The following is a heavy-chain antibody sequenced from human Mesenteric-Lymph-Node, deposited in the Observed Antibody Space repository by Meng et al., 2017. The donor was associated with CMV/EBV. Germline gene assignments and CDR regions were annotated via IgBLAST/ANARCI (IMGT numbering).Heavy chain of an antibody. CDR3: ARTNNWGFDY. CDR1: GYTFSSYA. J-gene: IGHJ4*02. Sequence: QMQLVQSGAEVKKPGASVKVSCKASGYTFSSYAMHWVRQAPGQRLEWMGWINIVEDKTKTSQNFQGRVTLTRDTSANTAYMELSSLRSDDTAAYYCARTNNWGFDYWGQGTLVTVSS. D-gene: IGHD3-16*01. CDR2: INIVEDKT. V-gene: IGHV1-3*04.